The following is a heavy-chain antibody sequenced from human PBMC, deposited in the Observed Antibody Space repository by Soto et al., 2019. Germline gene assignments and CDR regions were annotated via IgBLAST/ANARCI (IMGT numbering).Heavy chain of an antibody. J-gene: IGHJ4*02. Sequence: PSETLSLTCTVSGGSISSSSYYWGWIRQPPGKGLEWIGSIYYSGSTYYNPSLKSRVTISVDTSKNQFSLKLSSVTAADTAVYYCARHRPTAMAPFDYWGQGTLVTVSS. D-gene: IGHD5-18*01. V-gene: IGHV4-39*01. CDR1: GGSISSSSYY. CDR2: IYYSGST. CDR3: ARHRPTAMAPFDY.